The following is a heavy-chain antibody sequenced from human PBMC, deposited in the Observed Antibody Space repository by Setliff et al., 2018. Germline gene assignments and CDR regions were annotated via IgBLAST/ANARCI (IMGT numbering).Heavy chain of an antibody. V-gene: IGHV1-69*05. D-gene: IGHD6-19*01. CDR3: ARDSVEYSRGWYYFDY. J-gene: IGHJ4*02. CDR1: GDTFSSYA. CDR2: IIPIFGTA. Sequence: SVKVSCKASGDTFSSYAINWVRQAPGQGLEWMGGIIPIFGTANYAQKFQGRLTITTVGSTSTAYMELSSLRSEDTAVYYCARDSVEYSRGWYYFDYWAQGTLVTVSS.